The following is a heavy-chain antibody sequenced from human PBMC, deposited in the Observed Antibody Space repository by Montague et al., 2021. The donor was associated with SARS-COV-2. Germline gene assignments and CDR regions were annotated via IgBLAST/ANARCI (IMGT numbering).Heavy chain of an antibody. Sequence: SETLSLTCTVSGDSINTYYWNWIRQPPGKGLEWLGSIFYTGSTNYNSSPKSRVTISLDTSTNQFFLKVTSVTAADTAVYYCARQAAAAYFYYGVDVWGQGTTVTVSS. CDR1: GDSINTYY. J-gene: IGHJ6*02. V-gene: IGHV4-59*12. CDR3: ARQAAAAYFYYGVDV. D-gene: IGHD6-13*01. CDR2: IFYTGST.